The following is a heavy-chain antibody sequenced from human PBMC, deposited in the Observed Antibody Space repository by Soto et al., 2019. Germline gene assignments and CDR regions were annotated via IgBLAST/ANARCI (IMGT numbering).Heavy chain of an antibody. CDR3: AKVNWESETGHV. D-gene: IGHD7-27*01. CDR2: MGGHGRGT. CDR1: GFTLSSYD. V-gene: IGHV3-23*01. Sequence: EVQLLESGGDLVQPGGSLRLSCVTSGFTLSSYDMSWVRQAPGKGLEWVSAMGGHGRGTFYSDSVKGRFTISSDTSKNMVYLQMSSLRAEDTAVYYCAKVNWESETGHVWGQGTLVTVSS. J-gene: IGHJ4*02.